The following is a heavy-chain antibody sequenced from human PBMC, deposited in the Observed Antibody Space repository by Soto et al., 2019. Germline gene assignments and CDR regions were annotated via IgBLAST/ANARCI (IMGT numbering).Heavy chain of an antibody. J-gene: IGHJ4*02. CDR1: GFTFSNYA. V-gene: IGHV3-23*01. D-gene: IGHD3-10*01. Sequence: QPGGSLRLSCAASGFTFSNYAMTWVRQAPGKGLEWVSGLNGSGGSTSSADSVKGRFAIYRDNPKNTLYLQMNSLRDRDTAVYYCARGLSAGKGSPPDYWGQGTRVTVSS. CDR3: ARGLSAGKGSPPDY. CDR2: LNGSGGST.